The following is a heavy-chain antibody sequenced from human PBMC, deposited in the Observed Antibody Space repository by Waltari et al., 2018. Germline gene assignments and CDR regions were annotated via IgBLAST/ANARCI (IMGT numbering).Heavy chain of an antibody. CDR2: IRRKAYGGTT. CDR3: TREGLQGAYYYYYMDV. D-gene: IGHD4-4*01. Sequence: EVQLVESGGGLVQPGRSLRLSCTASGFTFGDYAMSWVRQAPGKGLEWVGFIRRKAYGGTTEYAASVKGRFTISRDDSKSIAYLQMNSLKTEDTAVYYCTREGLQGAYYYYYMDVWGKGTTVTVSS. CDR1: GFTFGDYA. J-gene: IGHJ6*03. V-gene: IGHV3-49*04.